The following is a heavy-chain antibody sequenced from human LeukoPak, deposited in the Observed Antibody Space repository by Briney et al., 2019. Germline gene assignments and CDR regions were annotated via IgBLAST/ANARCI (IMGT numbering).Heavy chain of an antibody. CDR3: ARGDDTAVVSGGYNWFDS. V-gene: IGHV3-74*01. CDR1: GFTFSSYW. Sequence: GGSLRLSCAASGFTFSSYWMHWVRQAPGKGLVWVSRINTDGSSTSYADSVKGRFTISRDNAKNTLYLQMDSLGAEDTAVYYCARGDDTAVVSGGYNWFDSWGQGTLVTVSS. J-gene: IGHJ5*01. D-gene: IGHD5-18*01. CDR2: INTDGSST.